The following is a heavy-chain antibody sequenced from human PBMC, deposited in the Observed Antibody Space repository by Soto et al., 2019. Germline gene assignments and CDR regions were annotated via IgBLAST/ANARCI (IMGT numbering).Heavy chain of an antibody. CDR2: VYYDGGS. V-gene: IGHV4-59*08. D-gene: IGHD3-10*01. CDR3: VRQGIGNLHGLVDV. J-gene: IGHJ6*02. Sequence: QVQLQESGPGLVKPSETLSLTCTVSGGSIDGRNCAWIRQPPGKGLEWLGYVYYDGGSSYNPSVRRXLXXSIDTSKSQFSLQLRSVTAADTAVYYCVRQGIGNLHGLVDVWGRGTTVTVSS. CDR1: GGSIDGRN.